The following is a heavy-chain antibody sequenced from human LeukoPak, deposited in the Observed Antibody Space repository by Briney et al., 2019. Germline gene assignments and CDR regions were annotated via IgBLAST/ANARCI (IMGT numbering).Heavy chain of an antibody. CDR2: IYYSGST. D-gene: IGHD2-2*01. CDR3: AVLSADCSSTSCYAVDY. V-gene: IGHV4-59*01. CDR1: GVSISSYY. Sequence: RPSETLSLTCTVSGVSISSYYWSWIRQPPGKGLEWIGYIYYSGSTNYNPSLKSRVTISVDTSKNQFSLKLSSVTAADTAVYYCAVLSADCSSTSCYAVDYWGQGTLVTVSS. J-gene: IGHJ4*02.